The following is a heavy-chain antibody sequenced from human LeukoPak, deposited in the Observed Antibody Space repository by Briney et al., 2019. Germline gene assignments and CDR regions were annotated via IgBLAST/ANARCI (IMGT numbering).Heavy chain of an antibody. D-gene: IGHD3-16*01. J-gene: IGHJ4*02. CDR2: IYPGDSDT. Sequence: GESLKISCKGSGYSFTSYWIGWVRQMPGKGQEWMGNIYPGDSDTRYSPSFQGQVTFSADKSISTAYLQWSSLKASDTAIYYCARRLPTGGLFDFWGQGTLVTVSS. CDR3: ARRLPTGGLFDF. V-gene: IGHV5-51*01. CDR1: GYSFTSYW.